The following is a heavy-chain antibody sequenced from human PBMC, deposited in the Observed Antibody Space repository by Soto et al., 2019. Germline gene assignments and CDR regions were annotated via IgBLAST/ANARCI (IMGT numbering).Heavy chain of an antibody. CDR2: MYYNGNI. CDR1: GGSISNYY. CDR3: ASGRNWFDP. D-gene: IGHD1-26*01. V-gene: IGHV4-59*01. J-gene: IGHJ5*02. Sequence: SETLSLTCNVSGGSISNYYWTWVRQSPEKGLEWIGYMYYNGNINYNPSLKSRVTISIDTSKNQFSLTLKSVTAADTAVYYCASGRNWFDPWGQGVLVTVSS.